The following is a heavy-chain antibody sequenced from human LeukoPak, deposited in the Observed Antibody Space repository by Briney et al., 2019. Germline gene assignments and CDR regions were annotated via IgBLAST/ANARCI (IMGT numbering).Heavy chain of an antibody. V-gene: IGHV4-34*01. D-gene: IGHD3-22*01. J-gene: IGHJ3*02. CDR2: INHSGST. CDR3: ASRPTSYYYDSSGDAFDI. CDR1: GGSFSGYY. Sequence: SETLSLTCAVYGGSFSGYYWSWIRQPPGKGLEWIGEINHSGSTNYNPSLKSRVAISVDTSKNQFSLKLSSVAAADTAVYYCASRPTSYYYDSSGDAFDIWGQGTMVTVSS.